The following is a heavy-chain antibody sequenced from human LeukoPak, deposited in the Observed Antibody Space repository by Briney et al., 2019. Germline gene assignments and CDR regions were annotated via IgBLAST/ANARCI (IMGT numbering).Heavy chain of an antibody. J-gene: IGHJ3*02. D-gene: IGHD3-3*01. V-gene: IGHV3-23*01. CDR1: GFTFSSYA. Sequence: PGGSLRLSCAASGFTFSSYAMSWVRQAPGKGLEWVSAISGSGGRTYYADSLKGRFPISRDNSKNTLYLEMNSLRAEDTAVYYCACRRVVIIPDIWGQGTMVTVSS. CDR3: ACRRVVIIPDI. CDR2: ISGSGGRT.